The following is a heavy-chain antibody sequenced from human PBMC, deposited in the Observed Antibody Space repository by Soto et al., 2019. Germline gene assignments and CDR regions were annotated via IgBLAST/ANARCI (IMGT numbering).Heavy chain of an antibody. CDR2: INHSGST. V-gene: IGHV4-34*01. CDR3: ARGIRGIVVVTPPDYYYYGMDV. D-gene: IGHD3-22*01. Sequence: PSATLSLTCAVYGGSFSGYYWSWIRQPPGKGLEWIGEINHSGSTNYNPSLKSRVTISVDTSKNQFSLKLSSVTAADTAVYYCARGIRGIVVVTPPDYYYYGMDVWGQGTTVT. J-gene: IGHJ6*02. CDR1: GGSFSGYY.